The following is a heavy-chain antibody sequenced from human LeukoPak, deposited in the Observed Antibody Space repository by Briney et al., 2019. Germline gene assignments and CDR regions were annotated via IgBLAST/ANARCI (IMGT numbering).Heavy chain of an antibody. CDR2: IIPIFGTA. V-gene: IGHV1-69*06. CDR3: ARVKYGSGSLIYYYYYMDV. J-gene: IGHJ6*03. CDR1: GGTFSSYA. Sequence: SVKVSCKASGGTFSSYAISWVRQAPGQGLEWMGGIIPIFGTANYAQKFQGRVTITADKSTSTAYMELSSLRSEDTAVYYCARVKYGSGSLIYYYYYMDVWGKGTTVTISS. D-gene: IGHD3-10*01.